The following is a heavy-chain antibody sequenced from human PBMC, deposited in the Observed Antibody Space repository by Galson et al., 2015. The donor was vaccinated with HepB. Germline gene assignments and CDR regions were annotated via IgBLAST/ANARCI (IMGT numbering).Heavy chain of an antibody. Sequence: SVKVSCKASGGTFSSYAISWVRQAPGQGLEWMGGIIPIFGTANYAQKFQGRVTITADESTSTAYMELSSLRSEDTAVYYCARETWYGSRVPAFDIWGQGTMVTVSS. J-gene: IGHJ3*02. D-gene: IGHD2-2*01. CDR3: ARETWYGSRVPAFDI. CDR1: GGTFSSYA. CDR2: IIPIFGTA. V-gene: IGHV1-69*13.